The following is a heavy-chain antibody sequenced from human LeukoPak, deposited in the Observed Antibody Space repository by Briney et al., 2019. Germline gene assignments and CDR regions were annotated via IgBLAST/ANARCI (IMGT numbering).Heavy chain of an antibody. CDR3: AKEYYDILTGLYYGMDV. Sequence: GGSLRLSCAASGFTVSSYGMHWVRQAPGKGLEWVAVISYDGSNKYYADSVKGRFTISRDNSKNTLYLQMNSLRAEDTAVYYCAKEYYDILTGLYYGMDVWGKGTTVTVSS. V-gene: IGHV3-30*18. CDR1: GFTVSSYG. D-gene: IGHD3-9*01. J-gene: IGHJ6*04. CDR2: ISYDGSNK.